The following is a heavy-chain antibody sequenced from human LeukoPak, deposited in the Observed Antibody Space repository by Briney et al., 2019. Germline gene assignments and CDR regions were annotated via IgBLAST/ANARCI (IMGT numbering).Heavy chain of an antibody. CDR1: GGSFSGYY. CDR3: ARGRIWGIYYFDY. D-gene: IGHD7-27*01. Sequence: SETPSLTCAVYGGSFSGYYWSWIRQPPGKGLEWIGEINHSGSTNYNPSLKSRVTISVDTSKNQFSLKLSSVTAADTAVYYCARGRIWGIYYFDYWGQGTLVTVSS. CDR2: INHSGST. V-gene: IGHV4-34*01. J-gene: IGHJ4*02.